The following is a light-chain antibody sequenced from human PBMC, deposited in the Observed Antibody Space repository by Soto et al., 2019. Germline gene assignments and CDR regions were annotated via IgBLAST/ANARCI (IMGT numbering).Light chain of an antibody. V-gene: IGLV1-44*01. Sequence: QSVLTQPPSASGTPGQRVTISCSGSNSNIGSNTVNWYLQLPGTAPKLLIYSNNERPSGVPDRFSGSKSGTSASLAISGLQSEDEADYYCAAWDDSPNGAVFGGGTQLTVL. CDR2: SNN. J-gene: IGLJ7*01. CDR3: AAWDDSPNGAV. CDR1: NSNIGSNT.